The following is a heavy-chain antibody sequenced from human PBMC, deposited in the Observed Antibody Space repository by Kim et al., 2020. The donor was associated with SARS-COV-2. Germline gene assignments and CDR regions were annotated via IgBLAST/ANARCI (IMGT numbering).Heavy chain of an antibody. CDR3: ARSEYQLLYTSYYYYGMDV. CDR2: IYYSGST. CDR1: GGSISSGGYY. V-gene: IGHV4-31*03. D-gene: IGHD2-2*02. J-gene: IGHJ6*01. Sequence: SETLSLTCTVSGGSISSGGYYWSWIRQHPGKGLEWIGYIYYSGSTYYNPSLKSRVTISVDTSKNQFSLKLSSVTAADTAVYYCARSEYQLLYTSYYYYGMDVWGQGTTVTVSS.